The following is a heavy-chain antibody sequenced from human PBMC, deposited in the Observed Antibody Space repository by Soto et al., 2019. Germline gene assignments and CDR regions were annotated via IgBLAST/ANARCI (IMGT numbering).Heavy chain of an antibody. CDR3: ARDSFVTPLPDAPDY. J-gene: IGHJ4*02. V-gene: IGHV1-18*01. D-gene: IGHD4-4*01. Sequence: GASVKVSCKASGYTFTSYGISWVRQAPGQGLEWMGWISAYNGNTNYAQKLQGRVTMTTDTSTSTAYMELRSLRSDDTAVYYCARDSFVTPLPDAPDYWGQGTLVTVSS. CDR2: ISAYNGNT. CDR1: GYTFTSYG.